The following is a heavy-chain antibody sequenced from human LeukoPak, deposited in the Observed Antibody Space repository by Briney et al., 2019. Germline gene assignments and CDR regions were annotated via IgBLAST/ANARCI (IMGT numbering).Heavy chain of an antibody. J-gene: IGHJ3*02. Sequence: ASVKVSCKASGYTFTSYGISWVRQAPGQGLEWMGWISAYNGDTNYAQKLQGRVTMTTDTSTSTAYMELRSLRSDDTAVYYCARDAKVEMATIRALDIWGQGTMVTVSS. V-gene: IGHV1-18*01. CDR3: ARDAKVEMATIRALDI. D-gene: IGHD5-24*01. CDR1: GYTFTSYG. CDR2: ISAYNGDT.